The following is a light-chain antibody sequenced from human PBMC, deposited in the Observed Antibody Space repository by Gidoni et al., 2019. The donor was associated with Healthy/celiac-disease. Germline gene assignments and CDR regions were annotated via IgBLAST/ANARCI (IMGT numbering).Light chain of an antibody. CDR3: QAWDSSTVV. Sequence: SYELTQPPSVSVSPGQTASLTCSGDKLGDKYACWYQQKPGQSPVLVIYEDRKRPSGITERFSGSNSGNTATLTISGTQAMDEADYYCQAWDSSTVVFGGGTKLTVL. CDR2: EDR. CDR1: KLGDKY. V-gene: IGLV3-1*01. J-gene: IGLJ2*01.